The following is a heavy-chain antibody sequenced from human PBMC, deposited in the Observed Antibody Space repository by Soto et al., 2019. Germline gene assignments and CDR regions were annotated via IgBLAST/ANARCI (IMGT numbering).Heavy chain of an antibody. CDR1: GLTFSGYW. CDR2: IKQDGSEK. CDR3: ARDESYYDSSAYYDAFDI. V-gene: IGHV3-7*01. Sequence: GGSLRLSCAASGLTFSGYWMTWVRQAPGKGLEWVANIKQDGSEKYYVDSVKGRFTISRDNAKNSLYLQMNSLRAEDTAVYYCARDESYYDSSAYYDAFDIWGQGTMVTVSS. J-gene: IGHJ3*02. D-gene: IGHD3-22*01.